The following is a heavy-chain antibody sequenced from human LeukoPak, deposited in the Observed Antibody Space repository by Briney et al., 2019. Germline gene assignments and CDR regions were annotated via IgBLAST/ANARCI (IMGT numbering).Heavy chain of an antibody. V-gene: IGHV4-39*07. D-gene: IGHD2-2*01. CDR1: GGSISSSSYY. Sequence: PSETLSLTCTVSGGSISSSSYYWGWIRQPPGKGLEWIGSIYYSGSTNYNPSLKSRVTISVDTSKNQFSLKLSSVTAADTAVYYCARRDGDIVVVPAAGLYGMDVWGQGTTVTVSS. J-gene: IGHJ6*02. CDR3: ARRDGDIVVVPAAGLYGMDV. CDR2: IYYSGST.